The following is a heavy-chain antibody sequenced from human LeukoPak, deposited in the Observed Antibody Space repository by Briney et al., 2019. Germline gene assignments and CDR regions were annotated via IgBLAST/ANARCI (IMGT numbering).Heavy chain of an antibody. CDR2: ITYNSADI. CDR3: ARRGYRKGYDDAFDI. J-gene: IGHJ3*02. Sequence: PGRSLRLSCAASGFKFDDYAMHWDRQAPGKGLEWVSTITYNSADIGYVDSVKGRFTISRDNAKNSLYLLMNDLRVEDAALYYCARRGYRKGYDDAFDIWGQGTMVTVSS. CDR1: GFKFDDYA. V-gene: IGHV3-9*01. D-gene: IGHD5-18*01.